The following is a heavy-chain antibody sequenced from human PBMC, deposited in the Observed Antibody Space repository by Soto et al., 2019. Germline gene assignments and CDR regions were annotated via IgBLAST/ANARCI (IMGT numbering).Heavy chain of an antibody. CDR3: ARGYCGGDCYDDAFDI. V-gene: IGHV2-70*04. D-gene: IGHD2-21*02. Sequence: VSGPTLVNPTHALTLTCTVSGFSLSTSGMRLGWMRQPPVEALEWLARIDWDDDKFYSTYLKTRLTISKDTSKNQVVLTMTNMDPVDTATYYCARGYCGGDCYDDAFDIWGQGTMVTVSS. J-gene: IGHJ3*02. CDR2: IDWDDDK. CDR1: GFSLSTSGMR.